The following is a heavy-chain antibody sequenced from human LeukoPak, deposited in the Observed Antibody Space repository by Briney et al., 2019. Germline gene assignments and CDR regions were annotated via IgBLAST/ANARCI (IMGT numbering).Heavy chain of an antibody. CDR3: AKVPITVTRNFDY. CDR1: GFTFSNYV. Sequence: GGSLRLSCAASGFTFSNYVMSWARQAPGKGLEWVSSISGSGGNTYYADSVKGRFTISRDNSKNTLYLQMNSLRAEDTAVYYCAKVPITVTRNFDYWGQGTLVTVSS. CDR2: ISGSGGNT. V-gene: IGHV3-23*01. J-gene: IGHJ4*02. D-gene: IGHD4-17*01.